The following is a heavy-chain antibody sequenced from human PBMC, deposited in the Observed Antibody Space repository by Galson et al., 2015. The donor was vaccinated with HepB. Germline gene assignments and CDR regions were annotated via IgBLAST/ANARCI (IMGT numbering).Heavy chain of an antibody. CDR3: TRGQTTSEY. CDR1: GFTFRSYW. D-gene: IGHD4-11*01. V-gene: IGHV3-7*01. Sequence: SLRLSCAASGFTFRSYWMSWVRQAPGKGLEWVANIKQDGGEKYYVDSVKGRFTISRDNARNSLYLQINSLRAEDTAIYYCTRGQTTSEYWGQGTLVTVSS. CDR2: IKQDGGEK. J-gene: IGHJ4*02.